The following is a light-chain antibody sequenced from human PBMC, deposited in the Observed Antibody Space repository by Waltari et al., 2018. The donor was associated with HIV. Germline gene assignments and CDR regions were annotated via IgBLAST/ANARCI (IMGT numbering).Light chain of an antibody. CDR2: KVS. CDR1: QSLVHRNGNTY. V-gene: IGKV2-24*01. J-gene: IGKJ1*01. CDR3: MQPTEFPRPWT. Sequence: DIVMTQTPLSSPVTLGQPASISCRSSQSLVHRNGNTYLSWLQLRPGQPPSLLMYKVSKRFSGVPYRFSGSGAGTDFTLQISRVEAEDVGVYYCMQPTEFPRPWTFGQGTKVEIK.